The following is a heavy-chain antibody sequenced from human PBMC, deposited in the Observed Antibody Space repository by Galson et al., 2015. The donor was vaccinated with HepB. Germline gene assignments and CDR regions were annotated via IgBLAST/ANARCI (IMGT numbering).Heavy chain of an antibody. CDR1: GFTCSDYW. CDR3: ARETRRGYSYPNRPDS. V-gene: IGHV3-7*03. D-gene: IGHD5-18*01. J-gene: IGHJ4*02. Sequence: SLRLSCAGSGFTCSDYWMTWVRQAPGKGLEWVVSIKYDGSEKYYVDSVQGRFSISRDNAKNSLYLQMHTLRVEDTAGYFCARETRRGYSYPNRPDSWGQGTLVTVSS. CDR2: IKYDGSEK.